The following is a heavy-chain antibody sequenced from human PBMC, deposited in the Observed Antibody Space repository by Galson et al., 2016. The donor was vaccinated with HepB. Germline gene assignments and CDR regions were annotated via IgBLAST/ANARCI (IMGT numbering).Heavy chain of an antibody. Sequence: SVKVSCKASGYTFTTYGVSWVRQAPGQGLEWMGWISPYDGNTHYAQQFQGRVTMSTDTCTSTAYMELRSLRSDDTAAYYCAREGNGYDSDFDFWGQGTAVTVSS. J-gene: IGHJ4*02. CDR3: AREGNGYDSDFDF. D-gene: IGHD5-12*01. CDR1: GYTFTTYG. CDR2: ISPYDGNT. V-gene: IGHV1-18*04.